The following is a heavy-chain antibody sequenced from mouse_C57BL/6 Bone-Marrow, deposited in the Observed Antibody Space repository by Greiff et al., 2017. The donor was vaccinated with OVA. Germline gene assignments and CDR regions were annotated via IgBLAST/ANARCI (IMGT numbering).Heavy chain of an antibody. CDR3: ARGLYYYGSSYDY. D-gene: IGHD1-1*01. CDR2: IHPISGST. J-gene: IGHJ2*01. CDR1: GYTFTSYW. V-gene: IGHV1-64*01. Sequence: QVQLQQPGAELVKPGASVKLSCKASGYTFTSYWMHWVKQRPGQGLEWIGMIHPISGSTNYNEKFKSKATLTVDKSSSTAYMQLSSLTSEDSAVYYCARGLYYYGSSYDYWGQGTTLTVSS.